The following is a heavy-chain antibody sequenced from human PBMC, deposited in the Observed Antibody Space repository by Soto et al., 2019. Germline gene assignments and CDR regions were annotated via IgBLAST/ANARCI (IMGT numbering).Heavy chain of an antibody. Sequence: PGESLKISCKGSGYSFTSYWISWVRQMPGKGLEWMGRIDPSDSYTNYSPSFQGHVTISADKSISTAYLQWSSLKASDTAMYYCATSGGLAAAGPSGYFDYWGQGTLVTVSS. V-gene: IGHV5-10-1*01. CDR3: ATSGGLAAAGPSGYFDY. D-gene: IGHD6-13*01. J-gene: IGHJ4*02. CDR2: IDPSDSYT. CDR1: GYSFTSYW.